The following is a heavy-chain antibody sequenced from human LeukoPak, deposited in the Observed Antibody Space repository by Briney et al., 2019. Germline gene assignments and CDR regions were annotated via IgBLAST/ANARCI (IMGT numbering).Heavy chain of an antibody. Sequence: KPGGSLRLSCAASGFTFSSSNMNWVRQTPGKGLEWVSSISSDSSYIFYAYSVKGRFTISRDNAKNSLFLQMNSLRAEDTAVYYCARYSGTYRDHWGQGTLVTVSS. CDR1: GFTFSSSN. CDR2: ISSDSSYI. V-gene: IGHV3-21*01. CDR3: ARYSGTYRDH. J-gene: IGHJ4*02. D-gene: IGHD1-26*01.